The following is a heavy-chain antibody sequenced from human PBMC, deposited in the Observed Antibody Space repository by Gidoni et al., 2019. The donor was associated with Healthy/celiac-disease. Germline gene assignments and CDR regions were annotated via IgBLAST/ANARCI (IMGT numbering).Heavy chain of an antibody. D-gene: IGHD6-13*01. CDR1: GFTFGDYA. J-gene: IGHJ4*02. V-gene: IGHV3-49*05. Sequence: EVQLVESGGGLVKPGRSLRLSCTASGFTFGDYAMSWFRQAPGKGLEWVGFIRSKAYGGTTEYAASVKGRFTISRDDSKSIAYLQMNSLKTEDTAVYYCTRSSWYSSSWHIFDYWGQGTLVTVSS. CDR3: TRSSWYSSSWHIFDY. CDR2: IRSKAYGGTT.